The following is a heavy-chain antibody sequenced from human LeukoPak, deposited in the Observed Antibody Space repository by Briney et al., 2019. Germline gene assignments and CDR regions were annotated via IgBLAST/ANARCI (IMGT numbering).Heavy chain of an antibody. J-gene: IGHJ4*02. V-gene: IGHV4-30-2*02. D-gene: IGHD6-13*01. CDR1: GGSISSGGYS. CDR2: IYHSGST. Sequence: PSETLSLTCAVSGGSISSGGYSWSWIRQPPGKGLEWIGYIYHSGSTYYNPSLKSRVTISVDRSKNQFSLKLSSVTAADTAVYYCARGIAAADHYFDYWGQGTLVTVSS. CDR3: ARGIAAADHYFDY.